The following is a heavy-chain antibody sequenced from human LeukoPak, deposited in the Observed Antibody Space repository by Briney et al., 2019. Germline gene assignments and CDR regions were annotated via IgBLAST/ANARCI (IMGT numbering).Heavy chain of an antibody. J-gene: IGHJ4*02. D-gene: IGHD3-3*01. Sequence: GGSLRLSCAASGFTFSSYAMSWVRQAPGKGLEWVSAISGSGGSTYYADSVKGRFTISRDNSKHTLYLQMNSLRAEDTAVYYCAKSIADFWSGFYPSYFDYWGQGTLVTVSS. CDR3: AKSIADFWSGFYPSYFDY. V-gene: IGHV3-23*01. CDR2: ISGSGGST. CDR1: GFTFSSYA.